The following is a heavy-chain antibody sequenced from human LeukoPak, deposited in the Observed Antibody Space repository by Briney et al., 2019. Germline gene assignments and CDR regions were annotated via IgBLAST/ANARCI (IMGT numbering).Heavy chain of an antibody. J-gene: IGHJ3*02. CDR2: INHSGST. CDR1: GGSFSGYY. Sequence: SETLSLTCAVYGGSFSGYYWSWIRQPPGKGLEWIGEINHSGSTNYNPSLKSRVTISVDTSKNQFSLKLSSVTAADTAVYYCARGPDAFDIWGQGTMVTASS. CDR3: ARGPDAFDI. V-gene: IGHV4-34*01.